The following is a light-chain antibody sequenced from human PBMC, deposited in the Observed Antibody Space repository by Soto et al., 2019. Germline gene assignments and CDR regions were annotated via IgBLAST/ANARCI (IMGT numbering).Light chain of an antibody. V-gene: IGLV1-47*01. J-gene: IGLJ1*01. Sequence: QCVLTQPPSASGTPGQRVTISCSGSSSNIGSNYVYWYQQLPGTAPKLLIYRNNQRPSGVPGRFSGSKSGTSASLAISGLRSEDEADYYCAAWDDSLSAHYVFGTGTKVTVL. CDR1: SSNIGSNY. CDR2: RNN. CDR3: AAWDDSLSAHYV.